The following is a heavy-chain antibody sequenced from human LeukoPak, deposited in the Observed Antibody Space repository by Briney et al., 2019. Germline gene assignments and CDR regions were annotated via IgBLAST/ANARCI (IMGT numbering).Heavy chain of an antibody. D-gene: IGHD5-12*01. CDR1: GYTFTSYY. J-gene: IGHJ4*02. V-gene: IGHV1-46*01. Sequence: ASVKVSCKASGYTFTSYYMHWVRQAPGQGLEWMGIINPSGGSTSYAQKFQGRVTMTRDTSTSTVYMELSSLRSEDTAVYYCARAGRWLQPGGSYFDYWGQGTLVTVSS. CDR2: INPSGGST. CDR3: ARAGRWLQPGGSYFDY.